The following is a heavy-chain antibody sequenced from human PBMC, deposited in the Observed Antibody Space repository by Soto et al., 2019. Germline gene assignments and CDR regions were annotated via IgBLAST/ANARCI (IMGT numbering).Heavy chain of an antibody. V-gene: IGHV4-4*02. CDR2: VHISGHS. CDR3: ARVRQGCSANNCYFDP. J-gene: IGHJ5*01. D-gene: IGHD1-1*01. Sequence: SETLSLTCTLSGGSVRAPDWWNLVRQSPDKGLEWIAEVHISGHSNYNPSLRSRVSVSIDSSKNQFYLNLNSVTAADTAIYYCARVRQGCSANNCYFDPWGQGNQVTVSS. CDR1: GGSVRAPDW.